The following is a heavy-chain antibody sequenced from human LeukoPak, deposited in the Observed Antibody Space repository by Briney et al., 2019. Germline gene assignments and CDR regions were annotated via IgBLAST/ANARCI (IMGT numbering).Heavy chain of an antibody. J-gene: IGHJ3*02. D-gene: IGHD3-3*01. CDR2: ISGSGGST. CDR1: GFTFSSYA. V-gene: IGHV3-23*01. CDR3: AKVRSDFWGGYYIADAFDI. Sequence: GGSLRLSCAASGFTFSSYAMSWVRQAPGKGLEWVSAISGSGGSTYYADSVKGRFTISRDNSKNTLYLQMNSLRAEDTAVYYCAKVRSDFWGGYYIADAFDIWGQGTMVTVSS.